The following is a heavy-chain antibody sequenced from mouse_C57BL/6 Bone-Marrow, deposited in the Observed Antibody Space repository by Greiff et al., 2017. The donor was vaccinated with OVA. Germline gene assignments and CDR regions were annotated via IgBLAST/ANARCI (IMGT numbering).Heavy chain of an antibody. Sequence: QVQLQQSGAELVRPGSSVKLSCKASGYTFTSYWMDWVKQRPGQGLEGIGNIYPSDSETHYNQKFKDKARLTVDKSSGTAYVELSSLTSEDSAVYDCARREMLYYDGSSSFAYWGQGTLVTVSA. J-gene: IGHJ3*01. CDR1: GYTFTSYW. CDR2: IYPSDSET. CDR3: ARREMLYYDGSSSFAY. V-gene: IGHV1-61*01. D-gene: IGHD1-1*01.